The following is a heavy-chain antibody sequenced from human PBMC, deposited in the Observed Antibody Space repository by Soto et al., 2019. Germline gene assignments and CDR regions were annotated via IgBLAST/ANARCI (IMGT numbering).Heavy chain of an antibody. CDR3: ARGSITGTTFGDWFDP. D-gene: IGHD1-7*01. V-gene: IGHV1-3*01. Sequence: ASVKVSCKASGYTFTSYAMHWVRQAPGQRLEWMGWINAGNGNTKYSQKFQGRVTITRDTSASTAYMELSSLRSEDTAVYYCARGSITGTTFGDWFDPWGQGTLVTVSS. CDR1: GYTFTSYA. J-gene: IGHJ5*02. CDR2: INAGNGNT.